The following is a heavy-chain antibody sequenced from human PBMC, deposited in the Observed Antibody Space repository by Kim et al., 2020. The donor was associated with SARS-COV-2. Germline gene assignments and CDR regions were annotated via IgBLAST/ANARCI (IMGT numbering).Heavy chain of an antibody. D-gene: IGHD1-1*01. CDR3: ARHRERGSFSAGAFDI. J-gene: IGHJ3*02. CDR1: GASITSTNFY. Sequence: SETLSLTCTVSGASITSTNFYGGWIRQPPGKGLEWIGDVYFSGGTYYNPSLTGRVTISVDTSKNQVSLKLNSVTAADSAVYYCARHRERGSFSAGAFDIWGQGTMVTVSS. V-gene: IGHV4-39*01. CDR2: VYFSGGT.